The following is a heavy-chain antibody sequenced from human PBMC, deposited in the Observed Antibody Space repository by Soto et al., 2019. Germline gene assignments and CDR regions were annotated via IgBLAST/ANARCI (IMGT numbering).Heavy chain of an antibody. CDR1: GYTFTSYG. Sequence: ASVKVSCKASGYTFTSYGISWVRQAPGQGLEWMGWISAYNGNTNYAQKLQGRVTMTTDTSTSTAYMELRSLRSDDTAVYYCARARPGDYYYYYYMDVWGKGTTVTVSS. CDR3: ARARPGDYYYYYYMDV. D-gene: IGHD6-6*01. CDR2: ISAYNGNT. V-gene: IGHV1-18*01. J-gene: IGHJ6*03.